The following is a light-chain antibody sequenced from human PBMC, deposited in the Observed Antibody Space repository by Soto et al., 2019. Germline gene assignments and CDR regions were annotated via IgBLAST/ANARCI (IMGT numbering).Light chain of an antibody. V-gene: IGLV2-11*01. J-gene: IGLJ2*01. CDR3: CSYAGSYTLV. Sequence: QSALTQPRSVSGSPGQSVTISCTGTSSDVGGYNYVSWYQQLPGKAPKLMIYDVTKRPSGVPDRFAGSKSGNTASLTISGLQAEDEAEYYGCSYAGSYTLVFGGGTKLTVL. CDR1: SSDVGGYNY. CDR2: DVT.